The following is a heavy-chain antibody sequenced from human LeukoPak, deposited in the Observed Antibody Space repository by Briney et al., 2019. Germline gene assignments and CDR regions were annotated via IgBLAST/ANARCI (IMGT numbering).Heavy chain of an antibody. CDR2: IWYDGSNK. CDR1: GFTFSSYG. CDR3: AREQFTYSSSSLDD. D-gene: IGHD6-6*01. J-gene: IGHJ4*02. Sequence: GGSLRLSCAASGFTFSSYGMHWVRQAPGKGLEWVAVIWYDGSNKYYADSVKGRFTISRDNSKNTLYLQMNSLRAEDTAVYYCAREQFTYSSSSLDDWGQGTLVTVSS. V-gene: IGHV3-33*01.